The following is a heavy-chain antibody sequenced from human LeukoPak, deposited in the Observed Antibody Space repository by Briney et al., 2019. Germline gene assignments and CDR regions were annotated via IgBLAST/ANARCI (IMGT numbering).Heavy chain of an antibody. V-gene: IGHV4-39*07. CDR2: IYYSGST. CDR1: GGSISSSNYY. J-gene: IGHJ4*02. D-gene: IGHD1-26*01. Sequence: NPSETLSLTCTVSGGSISSSNYYWGWIRQPPGKGLEWIGSIYYSGSTNYNPSLKSRVTISVDTSKNQFSLKLSSVTAADTAVYYCARRRVGAKGPFDYWGQGTLVTVSS. CDR3: ARRRVGAKGPFDY.